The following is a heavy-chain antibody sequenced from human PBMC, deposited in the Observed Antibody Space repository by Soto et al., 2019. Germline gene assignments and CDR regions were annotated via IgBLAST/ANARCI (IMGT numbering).Heavy chain of an antibody. Sequence: LKISFKGSGXRFTSYWISWVRHMPGKGLEWMGRIDPSDSYTNYSPSFQGHVTISADKSISTAYLQWSSLKASDTARYYCARQGDDAFDIWGQGTMVTVSS. D-gene: IGHD3-10*01. V-gene: IGHV5-10-1*01. CDR1: GXRFTSYW. CDR3: ARQGDDAFDI. CDR2: IDPSDSYT. J-gene: IGHJ3*02.